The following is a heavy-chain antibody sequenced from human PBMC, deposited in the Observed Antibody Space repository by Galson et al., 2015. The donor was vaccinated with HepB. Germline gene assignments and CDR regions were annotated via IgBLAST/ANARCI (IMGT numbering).Heavy chain of an antibody. V-gene: IGHV4-34*01. Sequence: ETLSLTCAVYGGSFSGYYWSWIRQPPGKGLEWIGEINHSGSTNYNPSLKSRVTISVDTSKNQFSLKLSSVTAADTAVYYCARRVLHYDSWSGYPGGGQGTLVTVSS. J-gene: IGHJ4*02. CDR1: GGSFSGYY. CDR3: ARRVLHYDSWSGYPG. CDR2: INHSGST. D-gene: IGHD3-3*01.